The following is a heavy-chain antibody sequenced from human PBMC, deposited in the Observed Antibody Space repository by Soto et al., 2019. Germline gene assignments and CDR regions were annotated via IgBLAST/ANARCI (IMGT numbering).Heavy chain of an antibody. CDR2: ISGSGGST. Sequence: TGGSLRLSCAASGFTFSSYAMSWVRQAPGKGLEWVSAISGSGGSTYYADSVKGRFTISRDNSKNTLYLQMNSLRAEDTAVYYCAKIYLGGSGWYSAFDYWGQGNLVTVSS. D-gene: IGHD6-19*01. CDR3: AKIYLGGSGWYSAFDY. J-gene: IGHJ4*02. CDR1: GFTFSSYA. V-gene: IGHV3-23*01.